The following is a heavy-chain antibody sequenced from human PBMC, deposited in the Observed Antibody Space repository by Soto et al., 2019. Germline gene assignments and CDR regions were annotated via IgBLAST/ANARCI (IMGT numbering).Heavy chain of an antibody. CDR3: ARLYYHDSSGYYSRTFFDY. Sequence: SETLSLTCTVSGGSISSYYCSWIRQPPWKGLEWIGYIYYSGSTNYNPSLKSRVTISVDTSKNQFSLKLSSVTAADTAVYYCARLYYHDSSGYYSRTFFDYWGQGTLVPVSP. CDR2: IYYSGST. J-gene: IGHJ4*02. D-gene: IGHD3-22*01. CDR1: GGSISSYY. V-gene: IGHV4-59*01.